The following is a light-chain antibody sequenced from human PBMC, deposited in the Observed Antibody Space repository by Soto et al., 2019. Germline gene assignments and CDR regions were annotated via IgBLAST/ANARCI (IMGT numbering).Light chain of an antibody. CDR2: GAS. J-gene: IGKJ1*01. CDR1: QGVRSY. V-gene: IGKV1-9*01. Sequence: IQLTQSPSSLSASVGDRVTITCRASQGVRSYLAWFQQRPGKAPKLLIFGASTLQNGVPARFSGGGFGTEFTPTITSLQPEDFDTYYCHQVYTYPRTLGQGTKVDIK. CDR3: HQVYTYPRT.